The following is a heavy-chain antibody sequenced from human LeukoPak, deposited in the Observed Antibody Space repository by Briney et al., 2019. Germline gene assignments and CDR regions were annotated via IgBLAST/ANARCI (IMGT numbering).Heavy chain of an antibody. CDR3: ARGRYYYDSSGYYYFDY. CDR2: INRSGST. D-gene: IGHD3-22*01. CDR1: GGSFSGYY. Sequence: SETLSLTCAIYGGSFSGYYWSWIRQPPGKGLEWIGEINRSGSTNYNPSLKSRVTISVDTSKNQFSLKLSSVTAADTAVYYCARGRYYYDSSGYYYFDYWGQGTLVTVSS. J-gene: IGHJ4*02. V-gene: IGHV4-34*01.